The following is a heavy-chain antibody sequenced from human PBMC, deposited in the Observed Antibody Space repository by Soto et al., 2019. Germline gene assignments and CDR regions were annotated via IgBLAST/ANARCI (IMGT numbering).Heavy chain of an antibody. D-gene: IGHD6-25*01. V-gene: IGHV1-69*05. CDR1: GDAFGNHA. CDR3: ARAGSDSAKYFYYGMDV. Sequence: QVQLVQSAAEVREPGSSVMVSCKTSGDAFGNHAISWVRQAPGHGLEWMGGIIPIFGTLNYAQKLQDRLTITTDESATTAYMKLDSLRPDDSAMYYCARAGSDSAKYFYYGMDVWGRGTAVTVSS. J-gene: IGHJ6*02. CDR2: IIPIFGTL.